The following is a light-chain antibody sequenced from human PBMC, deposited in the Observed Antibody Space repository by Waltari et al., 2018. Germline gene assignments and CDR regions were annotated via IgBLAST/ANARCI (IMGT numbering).Light chain of an antibody. J-gene: IGKJ3*01. CDR1: QTIYNKY. V-gene: IGKV3-20*01. CDR2: GAS. Sequence: EIVLTQSPGTLSLSPGERANLSCRASQTIYNKYLAWYQQKSGQAPRLLIYGASSRATGIPDRFSGSGSGTDFTLTISRLEPEDFAVYFCQQFGTSPPTGFGPGTRLDVK. CDR3: QQFGTSPPTG.